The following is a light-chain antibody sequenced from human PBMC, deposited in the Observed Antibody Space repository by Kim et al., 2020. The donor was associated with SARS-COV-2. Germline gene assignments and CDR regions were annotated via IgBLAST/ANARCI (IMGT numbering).Light chain of an antibody. V-gene: IGLV2-14*01. CDR3: SSYTSSSTGV. J-gene: IGLJ1*01. CDR2: DVS. Sequence: QSALTQPASVSGSPGQSITISCTGTSSDVGGYNYVSWYQQHPGKAPKLMIYDVSKRPSGVSNLFSGTKSGNTASLTISGLLAEDEADYYCSSYTSSSTGVFGTGTKVTVL. CDR1: SSDVGGYNY.